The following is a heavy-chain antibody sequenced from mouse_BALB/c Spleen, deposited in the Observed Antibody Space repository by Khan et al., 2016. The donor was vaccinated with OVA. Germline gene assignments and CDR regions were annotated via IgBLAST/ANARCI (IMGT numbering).Heavy chain of an antibody. D-gene: IGHD2-3*01. CDR1: GYSITSDYA. V-gene: IGHV3-2*02. CDR2: ISYSGST. J-gene: IGHJ4*01. Sequence: EVKLEVSGPGLVKLSQSLSLTCTVTGYSITSDYAWNWIRQFPGNKLEWMGYISYSGSTNYNPSLKSRISITRDTSKNQFFLQLNSVTTEDTATYYCARDGSRYNYAMDYWGQGTSVTVSS. CDR3: ARDGSRYNYAMDY.